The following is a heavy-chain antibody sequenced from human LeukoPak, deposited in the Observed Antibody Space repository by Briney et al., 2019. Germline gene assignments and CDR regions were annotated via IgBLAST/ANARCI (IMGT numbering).Heavy chain of an antibody. J-gene: IGHJ6*02. D-gene: IGHD3-22*01. CDR1: GGSISSGDYY. CDR3: ARDSDYDSSGYYLVPGGMDV. V-gene: IGHV4-30-4*01. Sequence: SQTLSLTCTVPGGSISSGDYYWSWIRQPPGKGLEWIGYIYYSGSTYYNPSLKSRVTISVDTSKNQFSLKLSSVTAADTAVYYCARDSDYDSSGYYLVPGGMDVWGQGTTVTVSS. CDR2: IYYSGST.